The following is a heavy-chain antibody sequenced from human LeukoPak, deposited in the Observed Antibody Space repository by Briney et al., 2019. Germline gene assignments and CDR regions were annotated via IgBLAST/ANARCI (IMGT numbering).Heavy chain of an antibody. Sequence: PGGSLRLSCAASRFTFSIFGMHWVRQAPGKGLEWIAVISSDGTNKYYADSVRGRFTISRDNSKDTLYLQMSSLRIEDTAIYYRRAATRYLDYYYDYWGQGTLVTVSS. CDR1: RFTFSIFG. D-gene: IGHD3-22*01. CDR3: RAATRYLDYYYDY. V-gene: IGHV3-30*03. J-gene: IGHJ4*02. CDR2: ISSDGTNK.